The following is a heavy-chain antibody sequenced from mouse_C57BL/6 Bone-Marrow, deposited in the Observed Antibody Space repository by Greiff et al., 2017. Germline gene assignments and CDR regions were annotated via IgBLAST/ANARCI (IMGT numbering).Heavy chain of an antibody. D-gene: IGHD1-1*01. Sequence: QVQLQQPGAELVKPGASVTLSCTASGYTFTSYWMQWVKQRPGQGLEWIGEIDPSDSYTNYNPQFKGKATLTVDTSSSTAYMQLSSLTSEDAAVYYCARRDSTVGDYWGQGTTLTVSS. CDR2: IDPSDSYT. V-gene: IGHV1-50*01. CDR1: GYTFTSYW. CDR3: ARRDSTVGDY. J-gene: IGHJ2*01.